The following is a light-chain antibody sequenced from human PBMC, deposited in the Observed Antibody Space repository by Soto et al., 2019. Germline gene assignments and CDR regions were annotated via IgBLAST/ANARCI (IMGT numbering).Light chain of an antibody. J-gene: IGKJ2*01. CDR3: QHYNNWPFT. CDR1: QGIRSA. CDR2: AAS. Sequence: AIQVTQSPSSLSASVGDRVTITCRTSQGIRSALGWYQQKPGKVPKLLIYAASTLQSGVPSRFSGSGSGRDFTLTISSLQSEDFAVYYCQHYNNWPFTFGQGTKVDIK. V-gene: IGKV1-6*01.